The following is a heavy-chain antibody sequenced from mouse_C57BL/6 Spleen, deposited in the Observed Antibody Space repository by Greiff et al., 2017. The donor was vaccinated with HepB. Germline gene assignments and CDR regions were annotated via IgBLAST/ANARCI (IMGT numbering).Heavy chain of an antibody. CDR1: GYTFTSYW. Sequence: QVHVKQSGAELAKPGASVKLSCKASGYTFTSYWMHWVKQRPGQGLEWIGYINPSSGYTKYNQKFKDKATLTADKSSSTAYMQLSSLTYEDSAVYYCATPGTESAMDYWGQGTSVTVSS. V-gene: IGHV1-7*01. CDR3: ATPGTESAMDY. J-gene: IGHJ4*01. D-gene: IGHD4-1*01. CDR2: INPSSGYT.